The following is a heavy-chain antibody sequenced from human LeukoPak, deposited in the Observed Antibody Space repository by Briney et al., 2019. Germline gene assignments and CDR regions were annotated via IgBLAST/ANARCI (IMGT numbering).Heavy chain of an antibody. CDR2: ISGSGGST. D-gene: IGHD1-1*01. CDR1: GFTFNNYA. V-gene: IGHV3-23*01. CDR3: VKLRTGTATNFDY. Sequence: GGSLRLSCAASGFTFNNYAMSWVRQAPGKGLEWVSTISGSGGSTYYADSVKGRFTISRDNSKDTLYLQMNSLRAEDTAIYYCVKLRTGTATNFDYWGQGTLVTVSS. J-gene: IGHJ4*02.